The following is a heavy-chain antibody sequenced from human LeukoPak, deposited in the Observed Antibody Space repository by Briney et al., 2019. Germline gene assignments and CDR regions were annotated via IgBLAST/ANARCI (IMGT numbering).Heavy chain of an antibody. CDR1: GFTFSSYS. D-gene: IGHD3-3*01. J-gene: IGHJ4*02. CDR2: ISSSSSYI. Sequence: GGSLRLSCAASGFTFSSYSMNWVRQAPGKGLEWVSSISSSSSYICYADSVKGRFTISRDNAKNSLYLQMNSLRAEDTAVYYCGTGYYDFWFFNYWGQGTLVTVSS. CDR3: GTGYYDFWFFNY. V-gene: IGHV3-21*01.